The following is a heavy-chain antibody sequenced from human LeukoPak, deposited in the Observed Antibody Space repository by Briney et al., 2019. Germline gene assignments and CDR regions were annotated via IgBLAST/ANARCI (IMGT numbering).Heavy chain of an antibody. CDR1: GFTFSDYY. CDR2: ISSSGSTI. Sequence: GGSLRLSCAASGFTFSDYYMSWIRQAPGKGLEWVSYISSSGSTIYYADSVKGRFTISRDNAKNSLYLQMNSLRAEDTAVYYCARERYYGSGSYYREYFQHWGQGTLVTVSS. D-gene: IGHD3-10*01. J-gene: IGHJ1*01. CDR3: ARERYYGSGSYYREYFQH. V-gene: IGHV3-11*04.